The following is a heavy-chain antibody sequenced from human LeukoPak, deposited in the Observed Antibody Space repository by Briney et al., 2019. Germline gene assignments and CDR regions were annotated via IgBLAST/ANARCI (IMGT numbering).Heavy chain of an antibody. CDR2: VSSGSSTI. Sequence: GGSLGLSCAASGFTFSDHYMSWIRQAPGKGLEWVSYVSSGSSTIYYADSVKGRFTVSRDNGKRSLYLHMNSLRAEDTAMYYCARGESSNCSGGCYFVSWGQGTLVTISS. CDR3: ARGESSNCSGGCYFVS. D-gene: IGHD2-21*02. J-gene: IGHJ5*01. V-gene: IGHV3-11*04. CDR1: GFTFSDHY.